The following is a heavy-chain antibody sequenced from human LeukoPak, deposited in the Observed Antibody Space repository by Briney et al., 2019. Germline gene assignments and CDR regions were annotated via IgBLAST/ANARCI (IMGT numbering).Heavy chain of an antibody. J-gene: IGHJ4*02. D-gene: IGHD2-15*01. CDR3: TTDPPLVVVAH. Sequence: GGSLRLSCAASGFTFSNAWMSWVRQAPGKGLEWVGRIKRKTDGGTTDYAAPVKGRFTISRDDSKNTLYLQMNSLKTEDTAVYYCTTDPPLVVVAHWGQGTLVTVSS. V-gene: IGHV3-15*01. CDR1: GFTFSNAW. CDR2: IKRKTDGGTT.